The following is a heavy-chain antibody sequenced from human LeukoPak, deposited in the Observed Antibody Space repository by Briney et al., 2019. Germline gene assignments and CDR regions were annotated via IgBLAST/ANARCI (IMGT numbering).Heavy chain of an antibody. CDR2: IYYSGST. CDR3: ARRGYSRGFFDY. CDR1: GGSISSYY. Sequence: PSETLSLTCTVSGGSISSYYWSWIRQPPGKGLEWIGSIYYSGSTYYNPSLKSRVTISVDTSKNQFSLKLSSVTAADTAVYYCARRGYSRGFFDYWGQGTLVTVSS. V-gene: IGHV4-59*05. D-gene: IGHD6-13*01. J-gene: IGHJ4*02.